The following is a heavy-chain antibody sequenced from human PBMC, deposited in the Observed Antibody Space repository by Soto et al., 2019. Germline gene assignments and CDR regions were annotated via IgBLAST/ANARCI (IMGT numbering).Heavy chain of an antibody. D-gene: IGHD3-3*01. CDR2: ISAYNGNT. J-gene: IGHJ6*03. CDR3: AREPPLNPFYDFWSGYYSAYYYYMDV. Sequence: ASVKVSCKASGYTFTSYGISWVRQAPGQGLEWMGWISAYNGNTNYAQKLQGRVTMTTDTSTSTAYMELRSLRSDDTAVYYCAREPPLNPFYDFWSGYYSAYYYYMDVWGKGTTVTVSS. V-gene: IGHV1-18*01. CDR1: GYTFTSYG.